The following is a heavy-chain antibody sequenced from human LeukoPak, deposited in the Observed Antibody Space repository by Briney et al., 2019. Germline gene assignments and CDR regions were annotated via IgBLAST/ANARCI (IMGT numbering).Heavy chain of an antibody. Sequence: PSETLSLACAVYGGSFSGYYWSWIRQPPGKGLEWIGEINHSGSTNYNPSLKSRVTISVDTSKNQFSLELSSVTAADTAVYYCARGTSYYDFWSGYYTYYYYGMDVWGQGTTVTVSS. CDR1: GGSFSGYY. J-gene: IGHJ6*02. CDR2: INHSGST. D-gene: IGHD3-3*01. CDR3: ARGTSYYDFWSGYYTYYYYGMDV. V-gene: IGHV4-34*01.